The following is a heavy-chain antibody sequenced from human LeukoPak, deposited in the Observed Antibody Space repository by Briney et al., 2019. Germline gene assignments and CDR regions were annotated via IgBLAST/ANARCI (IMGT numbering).Heavy chain of an antibody. Sequence: SWIRQPAGKGLEWIGRIKSKTDGGTTDYAAPVKGRFTISRDDSKNTLYLQMNSLKTEDTAVYYCTTDGYHLGGQGTLVTVSS. CDR2: IKSKTDGGTT. D-gene: IGHD5-12*01. V-gene: IGHV3-15*01. J-gene: IGHJ4*02. CDR3: TTDGYHL.